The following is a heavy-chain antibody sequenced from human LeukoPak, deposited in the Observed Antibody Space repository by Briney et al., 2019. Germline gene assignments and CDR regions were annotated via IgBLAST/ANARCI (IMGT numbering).Heavy chain of an antibody. J-gene: IGHJ6*03. CDR1: GFTFSSYA. CDR3: AKDGQRRAVSVVTYMDV. D-gene: IGHD6-19*01. Sequence: GGSLRLSCAASGFTFSSYAMHWVRRAPGKGLEWVSTINWNSGRMEYADSVKGRFTISRDNAKNSLYLQMNSLRDEDTALYYCAKDGQRRAVSVVTYMDVWGKGTTVTVSS. CDR2: INWNSGRM. V-gene: IGHV3-9*01.